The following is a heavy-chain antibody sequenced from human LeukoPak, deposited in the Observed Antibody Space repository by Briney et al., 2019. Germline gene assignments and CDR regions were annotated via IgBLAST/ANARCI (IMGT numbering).Heavy chain of an antibody. Sequence: ASVKVSCKASGYTFTGYYMHWVRQAPGQGLEWMGRINPNSGGTNYAQKFQGRVTMTRDTSISTAYMELSRLRSDDTAVYYCARGYYDILTGYYSPGDYWGQGTLVTVSS. J-gene: IGHJ4*02. CDR1: GYTFTGYY. CDR3: ARGYYDILTGYYSPGDY. V-gene: IGHV1-2*06. CDR2: INPNSGGT. D-gene: IGHD3-9*01.